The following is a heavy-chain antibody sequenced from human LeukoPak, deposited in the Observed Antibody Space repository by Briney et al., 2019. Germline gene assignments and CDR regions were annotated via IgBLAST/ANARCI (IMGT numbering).Heavy chain of an antibody. D-gene: IGHD6-19*01. J-gene: IGHJ4*02. CDR3: ARLTLFPVAGDGGWY. CDR2: IYTGGTT. Sequence: GGSLRLSCAAFGFTVSSSNYMNWVRQAPGKGLEWVSGIYTGGTTYYTDSVKGRFTISRDNPNNTLYLQMHSLRAEDTAVYYCARLTLFPVAGDGGWYWGQGTLVTVSS. V-gene: IGHV3-66*01. CDR1: GFTVSSSNY.